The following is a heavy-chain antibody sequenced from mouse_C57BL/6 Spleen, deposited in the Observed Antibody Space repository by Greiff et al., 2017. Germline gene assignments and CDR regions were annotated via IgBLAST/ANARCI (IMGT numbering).Heavy chain of an antibody. CDR2: IDPSDSYT. D-gene: IGHD2-1*01. Sequence: QVQLQQPGAELVKPGASVKLSCKASGYTFTSYWMQWVKQRPGQGLEWIGEIDPSDSYTNYNQKFKGKATLTVDTSSSTAYMQLSSLTSEDSAVYYCARLRKYGNYSYWGQGTTLTVAS. V-gene: IGHV1-50*01. CDR1: GYTFTSYW. CDR3: ARLRKYGNYSY. J-gene: IGHJ2*01.